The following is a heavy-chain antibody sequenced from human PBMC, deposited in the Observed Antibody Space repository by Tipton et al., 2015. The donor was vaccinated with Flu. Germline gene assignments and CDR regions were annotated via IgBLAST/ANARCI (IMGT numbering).Heavy chain of an antibody. J-gene: IGHJ4*02. V-gene: IGHV3-7*01. Sequence: SLRLSCAASGFTLSTYWMSWVRQALGKGLEWVANINEDGSVKYFVDSVKGRFTISRDNAKNSLYLQMDSLRGDDSAVYYCARAVGGSGSYWGQGTLVTVSS. CDR1: GFTLSTYW. CDR3: ARAVGGSGSY. CDR2: INEDGSVK. D-gene: IGHD3-10*01.